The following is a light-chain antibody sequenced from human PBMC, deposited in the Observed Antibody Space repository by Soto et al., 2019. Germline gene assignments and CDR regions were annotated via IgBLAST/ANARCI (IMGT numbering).Light chain of an antibody. CDR2: SNN. CDR3: AAWDDSLNGQVV. Sequence: QSVLTQPPSASGTPGQRVTISCSGSSSNIGSNTVNWYQQLPGTAPKLLIYSNNQRPSGVPDRFSGSKSGTSASLAISGLQSGDEADYYGAAWDDSLNGQVVFGGGTKLTVL. CDR1: SSNIGSNT. V-gene: IGLV1-44*01. J-gene: IGLJ2*01.